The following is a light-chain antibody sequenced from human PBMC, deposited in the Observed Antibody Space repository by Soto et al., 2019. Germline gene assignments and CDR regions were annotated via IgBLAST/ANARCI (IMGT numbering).Light chain of an antibody. CDR3: CSYAGSYGYV. Sequence: QSALTQPRSVSGSPGQSVTISCTGTSVDVGGYNYVSWYQQHPGKAPKLMIYDVSKRPSGVPDRFSGSKSGNTASLTISGLQAEDEADYYCCSYAGSYGYVFGTGTKLTVL. V-gene: IGLV2-11*01. CDR1: SVDVGGYNY. J-gene: IGLJ1*01. CDR2: DVS.